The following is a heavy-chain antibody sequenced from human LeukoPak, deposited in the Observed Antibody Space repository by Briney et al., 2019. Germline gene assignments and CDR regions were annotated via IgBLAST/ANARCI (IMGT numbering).Heavy chain of an antibody. CDR3: ARGTPDYGGNLFDY. CDR1: GGTFSSYA. Sequence: SVKVSCKASGGTFSSYAISWVRQAPGQGLEWMGRIIPILGIANYAQKFQGRVTITADKSTSTAYMELSSLRSEDTAVYYCARGTPDYGGNLFDYWGQGTLVTVSS. J-gene: IGHJ4*02. CDR2: IIPILGIA. D-gene: IGHD4-23*01. V-gene: IGHV1-69*04.